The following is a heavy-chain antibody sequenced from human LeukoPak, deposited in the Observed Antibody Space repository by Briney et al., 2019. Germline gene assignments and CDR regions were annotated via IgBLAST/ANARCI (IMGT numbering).Heavy chain of an antibody. D-gene: IGHD3-22*01. CDR2: INPNSGGT. CDR1: GYTFTGYY. Sequence: ASVKVSCKASGYTFTGYYMHWVRQAPGQGLEWMGWINPNSGGTNYAQKFQGRVTMTRDTSISTAYMELSRLRSDDTAVYYCARTSDYYDSSGYGVEYWYFDLWGRGTLVTVSS. V-gene: IGHV1-2*02. CDR3: ARTSDYYDSSGYGVEYWYFDL. J-gene: IGHJ2*01.